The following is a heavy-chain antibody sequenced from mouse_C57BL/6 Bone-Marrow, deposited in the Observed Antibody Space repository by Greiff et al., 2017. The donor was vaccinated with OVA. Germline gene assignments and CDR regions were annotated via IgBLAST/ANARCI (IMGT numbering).Heavy chain of an antibody. CDR1: GYSFTGYY. D-gene: IGHD1-1*01. CDR2: INPSTGGT. CDR3: ARNGFITTDYYAMDY. J-gene: IGHJ4*01. V-gene: IGHV1-42*01. Sequence: EVQLQQSGPELVKPGASVKISCKASGYSFTGYYMNWVKQSPEKSLEWIGEINPSTGGTTYNQKFKAKATLTVDKSSSTAYMQLKSLTSEDSAVYYCARNGFITTDYYAMDYWGQGTSVTVSS.